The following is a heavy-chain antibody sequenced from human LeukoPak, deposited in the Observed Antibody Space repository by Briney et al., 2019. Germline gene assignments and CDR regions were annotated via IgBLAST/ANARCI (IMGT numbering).Heavy chain of an antibody. Sequence: GGSLRLSCAASGSTFSSYSMNWVRQAPGKGLEWVSSISSSSSYIYYADSVKGRFTISRDNAKNSLYLQMNSLTDEDTGVYYCARGGGSGRYGLPFDSWGQGTLVTVSS. CDR1: GSTFSSYS. D-gene: IGHD6-13*01. CDR2: ISSSSSYI. V-gene: IGHV3-21*01. CDR3: ARGGGSGRYGLPFDS. J-gene: IGHJ4*02.